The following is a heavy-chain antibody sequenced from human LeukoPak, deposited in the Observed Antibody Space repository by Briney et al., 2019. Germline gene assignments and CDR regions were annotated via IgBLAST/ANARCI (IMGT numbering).Heavy chain of an antibody. CDR1: GFTFSTYE. J-gene: IGHJ6*03. D-gene: IGHD2-2*01. Sequence: GGSLGLSCAASGFTFSTYEMNWVRQAPGKGLEWVANIKQDGSEKYYVDSVKGRFTISRDNAKNSLYLQMNSLRAEDTAVYYCAREGGDIVVVPAARYYYYYYMDVWGKGTTVIVSS. CDR3: AREGGDIVVVPAARYYYYYYMDV. V-gene: IGHV3-7*01. CDR2: IKQDGSEK.